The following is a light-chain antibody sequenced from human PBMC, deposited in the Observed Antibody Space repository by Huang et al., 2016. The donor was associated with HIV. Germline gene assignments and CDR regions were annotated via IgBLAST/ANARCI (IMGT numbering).Light chain of an antibody. CDR3: QQYNNWLA. CDR2: GAS. Sequence: EIVMTQSPATLSVSPGERATRSCRASQTVNSTLAWYQHKPGQAPRLLIYGASTRATGVPARFSGSGSGTKFTLPISSLQSEDFAVYYCQQYNNWLAFGQGTKVEIK. CDR1: QTVNST. J-gene: IGKJ1*01. V-gene: IGKV3-15*01.